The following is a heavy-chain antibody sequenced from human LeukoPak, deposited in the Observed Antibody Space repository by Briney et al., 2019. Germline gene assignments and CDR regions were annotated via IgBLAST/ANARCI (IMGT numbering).Heavy chain of an antibody. CDR3: ARGFGYYYGSGSYGMDV. CDR1: GYTFTGYY. V-gene: IGHV1-2*04. J-gene: IGHJ6*02. D-gene: IGHD3-10*01. Sequence: ASVKVSCKASGYTFTGYYMHWVRQAPGQGLERMGWINPNSGGTNYAQKFQGWVTMTRDTSISTAYMELSRLRSDDTAVYYCARGFGYYYGSGSYGMDVWGQGTTVTVSS. CDR2: INPNSGGT.